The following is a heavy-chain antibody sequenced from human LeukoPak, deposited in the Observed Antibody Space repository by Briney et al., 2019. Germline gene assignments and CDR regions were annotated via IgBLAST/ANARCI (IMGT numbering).Heavy chain of an antibody. CDR3: ASEYYYDSSGYGPLFDY. V-gene: IGHV1-69*05. J-gene: IGHJ4*02. D-gene: IGHD3-22*01. Sequence: SVKVSCKASGGTFSSYAISWVRQAPGQGLEWMGGIIPIFGTANYAQKFQGRVTITTDESTSTAYMELGSLRSEDTAVYYCASEYYYDSSGYGPLFDYWGQGTLVTVSS. CDR1: GGTFSSYA. CDR2: IIPIFGTA.